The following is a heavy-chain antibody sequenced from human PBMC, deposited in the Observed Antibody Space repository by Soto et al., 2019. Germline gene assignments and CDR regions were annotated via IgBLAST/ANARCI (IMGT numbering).Heavy chain of an antibody. CDR2: IASDGKDK. CDR3: AKDGAIAAADYSFDY. Sequence: GGSLRLSCAASGFTFSNYAIHWVRQAPGKGLEWVAVIASDGKDKRYADSVKGRFTISRDNSKNTVYLQMNSLRGEDTAVYYCAKDGAIAAADYSFDYWGQGSLVTVSS. D-gene: IGHD6-13*01. J-gene: IGHJ4*02. V-gene: IGHV3-30*18. CDR1: GFTFSNYA.